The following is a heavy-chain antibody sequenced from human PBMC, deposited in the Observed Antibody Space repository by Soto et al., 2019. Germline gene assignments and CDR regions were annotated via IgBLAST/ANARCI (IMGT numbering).Heavy chain of an antibody. CDR3: AKETNGYCSGGSCYSGVFDY. CDR1: GFTFDDYA. CDR2: ISWNSGSI. V-gene: IGHV3-9*01. D-gene: IGHD2-15*01. J-gene: IGHJ4*02. Sequence: GGSLRLSCAASGFTFDDYAMHWVRQAPGKGLEWVSGISWNSGSIGYADSVKGRFTISRDNAKNSLYLQMNSLRAEDTALYYCAKETNGYCSGGSCYSGVFDYWGQGTLVTVSS.